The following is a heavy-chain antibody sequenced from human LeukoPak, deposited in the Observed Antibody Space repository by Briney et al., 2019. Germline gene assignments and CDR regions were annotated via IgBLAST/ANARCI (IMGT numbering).Heavy chain of an antibody. D-gene: IGHD3-22*01. CDR3: ARVVGERGARDYYDSSGSPPYYFDY. CDR2: IYHSGST. J-gene: IGHJ4*02. Sequence: KSSETLSLTCAVSGASISGTNWWTWVRQTPGKGLEWIGEIYHSGSTNYNPSLKSRVTISVDKSKNQFSLKLSSVTAADTAVYYCARVVGERGARDYYDSSGSPPYYFDYWGQGTLVTVSS. V-gene: IGHV4-4*02. CDR1: GASISGTNW.